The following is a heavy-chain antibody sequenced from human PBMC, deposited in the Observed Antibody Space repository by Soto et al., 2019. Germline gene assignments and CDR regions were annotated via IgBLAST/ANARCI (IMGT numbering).Heavy chain of an antibody. J-gene: IGHJ6*02. Sequence: QVQLVQSGAEVKKPGSSVKVSCKASGGTFSSYAISWVRQAPGQGLEWMGGIIPIFGTANYAHKFQGRVTITADKSTSTAYMELSSLRSEDTAVYYCARACSGGSCYSGIRHYYYGMDVWGQGTTVTVSS. V-gene: IGHV1-69*06. CDR3: ARACSGGSCYSGIRHYYYGMDV. CDR1: GGTFSSYA. CDR2: IIPIFGTA. D-gene: IGHD2-15*01.